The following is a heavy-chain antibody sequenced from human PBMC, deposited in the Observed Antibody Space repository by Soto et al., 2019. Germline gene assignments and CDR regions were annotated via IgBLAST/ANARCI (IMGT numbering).Heavy chain of an antibody. CDR2: INPDSGRT. CDR3: ALSFSQTNIDV. V-gene: IGHV1-2*02. CDR1: GYTFTGYY. Sequence: QVQLVQSGPEVGKPGASVKVSCKASGYTFTGYYLHWVRQAPGQGLEWMGYINPDSGRTRYAQKFQGTVTMTRDTSITTAYLVLSSLKYDDSAIFYCALSFSQTNIDVWGQGTTVIVSS. J-gene: IGHJ6*01.